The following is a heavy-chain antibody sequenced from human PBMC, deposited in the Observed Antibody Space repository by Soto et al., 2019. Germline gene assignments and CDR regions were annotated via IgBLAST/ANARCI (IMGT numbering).Heavy chain of an antibody. V-gene: IGHV4-39*07. J-gene: IGHJ6*02. CDR3: ARQYLAYDSSGYYVSDYYYGMDV. Sequence: PSETLSLTCTISGDSISISSYYWAWIRQPPGKGLEWIGSMYYSGSTYNNPSLKSRVTISVDTSKNQFSLKLSSVTAAGTAVYYCARQYLAYDSSGYYVSDYYYGMDVWGQGTTVTVSS. CDR2: MYYSGST. D-gene: IGHD3-22*01. CDR1: GDSISISSYY.